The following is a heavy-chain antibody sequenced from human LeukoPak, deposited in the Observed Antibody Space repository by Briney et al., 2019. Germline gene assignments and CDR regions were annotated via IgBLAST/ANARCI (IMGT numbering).Heavy chain of an antibody. J-gene: IGHJ4*02. D-gene: IGHD3-22*01. CDR1: GFTFSNTW. CDR2: IKSKTDGGKT. Sequence: GGSLRLSCAASGFTFSNTWMSWVRQAPGKGLEWVGRIKSKTDGGKTDYAAPVKGRFTISRDDSKNTLYLQMNSLRAEDTAVYYCARDLVHDSSGYYYWGQGTLVTVSS. V-gene: IGHV3-15*01. CDR3: ARDLVHDSSGYYY.